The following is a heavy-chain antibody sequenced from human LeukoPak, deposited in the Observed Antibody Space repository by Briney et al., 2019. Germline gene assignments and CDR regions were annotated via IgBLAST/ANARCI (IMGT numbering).Heavy chain of an antibody. V-gene: IGHV3-21*01. CDR2: ISSSSSYI. CDR3: ARMGTPADAFDI. CDR1: GFTFSSYS. Sequence: GGSLRLSCAASGFTFSSYSMNWVCQAPGKGLEWVSSISSSSSYIYYADSVKGRFTISRDNAKNSLYLQMNSLRAEDTAVYYCARMGTPADAFDIWGQGTMVTVSS. J-gene: IGHJ3*02.